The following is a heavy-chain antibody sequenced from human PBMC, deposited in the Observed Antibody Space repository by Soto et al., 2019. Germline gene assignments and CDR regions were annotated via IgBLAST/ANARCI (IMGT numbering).Heavy chain of an antibody. CDR1: GFTFSDYY. CDR2: ISSSSSYT. D-gene: IGHD1-26*01. CDR3: ARGRGSYYYAE. Sequence: GGSLRLSCAASGFTFSDYYMSWIRQAPGKGLEWVSYISSSSSYTNYADSVKGRFTISRDNAKNSLYLQMNSLRAEDTAVYYCARGRGSYYYAEWGQGTLVTVSS. V-gene: IGHV3-11*06. J-gene: IGHJ4*02.